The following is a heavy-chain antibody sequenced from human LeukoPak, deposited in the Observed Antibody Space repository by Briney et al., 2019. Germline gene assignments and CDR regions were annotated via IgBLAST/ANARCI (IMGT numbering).Heavy chain of an antibody. Sequence: SETLFLTCAVYGGSFSDYYWSWIRQSPEKGLEWVGSVDNSGSTYYSPSLESRVTISVDTSKNRFSLKLRSVTAADTAIYYCARHVRWLYYYAVDVWGQGTTVTVSS. CDR2: VDNSGST. D-gene: IGHD3-10*02. J-gene: IGHJ6*02. CDR1: GGSFSDYY. V-gene: IGHV4-34*01. CDR3: ARHVRWLYYYAVDV.